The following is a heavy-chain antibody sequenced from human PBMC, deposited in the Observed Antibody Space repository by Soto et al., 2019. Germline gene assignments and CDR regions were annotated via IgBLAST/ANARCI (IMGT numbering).Heavy chain of an antibody. D-gene: IGHD3-10*01. J-gene: IGHJ6*02. V-gene: IGHV1-2*02. Sequence: ASVKVSCKASGYTFTGYYMHWVRQAPGQGLEWMGWINPTSGGTNYAQKFQGRVTMTRDTSISTAYMELSRLRSDDTAVYYCAREEDITMVRVLGYGMDVRGQGTSVTVCS. CDR2: INPTSGGT. CDR3: AREEDITMVRVLGYGMDV. CDR1: GYTFTGYY.